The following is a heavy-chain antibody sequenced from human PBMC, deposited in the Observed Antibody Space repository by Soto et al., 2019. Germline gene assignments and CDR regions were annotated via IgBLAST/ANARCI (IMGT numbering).Heavy chain of an antibody. J-gene: IGHJ6*02. Sequence: GGSLRLACAASGFTFSSYSMNWVRQAPGKGLEWVSSISSSSSYIYYADSVKGRFTISRDNAKNSLYLQMNSLRAEDTAVYYCASLVVPAARDYYYYGMDVWGQGTTVTVSS. CDR2: ISSSSSYI. D-gene: IGHD2-2*01. CDR1: GFTFSSYS. CDR3: ASLVVPAARDYYYYGMDV. V-gene: IGHV3-21*01.